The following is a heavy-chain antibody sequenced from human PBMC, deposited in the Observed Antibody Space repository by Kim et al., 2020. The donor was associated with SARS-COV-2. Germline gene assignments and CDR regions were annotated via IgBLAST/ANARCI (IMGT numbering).Heavy chain of an antibody. Sequence: QGRVTITRDTSASTAYMELSSLRSEDTAVYYCARDGSSPGPPYYYYYMDVWGKGTTVTVSS. V-gene: IGHV1-3*01. CDR3: ARDGSSPGPPYYYYYMDV. D-gene: IGHD2-15*01. J-gene: IGHJ6*03.